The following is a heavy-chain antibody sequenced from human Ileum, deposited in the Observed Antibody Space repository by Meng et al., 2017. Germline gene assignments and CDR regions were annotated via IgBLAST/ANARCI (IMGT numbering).Heavy chain of an antibody. Sequence: QVQFLQSGAEVRKPGASVKVSCKASGFTFVSYAIYWVRQAPGQGLEWMGWITAGNGNTKYSQKFQGRVTITRDTSASAVYMELSNLKFEDTAVYYCARDMPYSSGSFDYWGQGTLVTVSS. V-gene: IGHV1-3*01. D-gene: IGHD3-10*01. CDR1: GFTFVSYA. CDR2: ITAGNGNT. CDR3: ARDMPYSSGSFDY. J-gene: IGHJ4*02.